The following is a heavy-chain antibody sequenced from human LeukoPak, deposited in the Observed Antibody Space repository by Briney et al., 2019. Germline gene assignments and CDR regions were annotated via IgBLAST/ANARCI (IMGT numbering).Heavy chain of an antibody. J-gene: IGHJ6*03. V-gene: IGHV3-73*01. CDR2: IRSKANSYAT. CDR3: TRHYGLWFGEFIYYYMDV. CDR1: GFTFSNYG. D-gene: IGHD3-10*01. Sequence: GGSLRLSCAASGFTFSNYGMHWVRQASGKGLEWVGRIRSKANSYATAYAASVKGRFTISRDDSKNTAYLQMNSLKTEDTAVYYCTRHYGLWFGEFIYYYMDVWGKGTTVTVSS.